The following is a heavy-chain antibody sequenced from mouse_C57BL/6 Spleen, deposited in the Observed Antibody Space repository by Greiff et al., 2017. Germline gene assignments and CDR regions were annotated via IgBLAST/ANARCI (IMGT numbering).Heavy chain of an antibody. CDR1: GYTFTSYW. D-gene: IGHD2-2*01. J-gene: IGHJ3*01. V-gene: IGHV1-52*01. CDR3: AGRGYVYEFAY. CDR2: IDPSDSEN. Sequence: QVQLQQPGAELVRPGSSVKLSCKASGYTFTSYWMQWVKQRPIQGLEWIGNIDPSDSENHYNQKFKDKSTLTVDKFSRTAYMQLSSLTSEGSAVYYRAGRGYVYEFAYWGQGTLVTVSA.